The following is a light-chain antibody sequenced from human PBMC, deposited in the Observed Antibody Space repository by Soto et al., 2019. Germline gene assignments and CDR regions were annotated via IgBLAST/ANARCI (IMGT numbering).Light chain of an antibody. J-gene: IGLJ3*02. CDR2: EGD. CDR1: SSDVGNYNL. Sequence: QSVLTQPASVSGSPGQSITISCTGTSSDVGNYNLVSWYQQHPGKAPKLIIYEGDKRPSGISNRFSGSKSGNTASLTISGLQAEDEADYYCCSYASSNSWVFGGGTKLTVL. CDR3: CSYASSNSWV. V-gene: IGLV2-23*01.